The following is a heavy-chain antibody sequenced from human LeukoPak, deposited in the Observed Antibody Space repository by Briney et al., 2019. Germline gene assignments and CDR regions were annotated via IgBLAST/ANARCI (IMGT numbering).Heavy chain of an antibody. CDR2: ISAYNGNT. CDR3: ARGILRYFDWLLDNDTFDI. Sequence: GASVKVSCKASGYTFTSYGISWVRQAPGQGLEWMGWISAYNGNTNYAQKLQGRVTMTTDTSTSTAYMELRSLRSDDTAVYYCARGILRYFDWLLDNDTFDIWGQGTMVTVSS. D-gene: IGHD3-9*01. J-gene: IGHJ3*02. CDR1: GYTFTSYG. V-gene: IGHV1-18*01.